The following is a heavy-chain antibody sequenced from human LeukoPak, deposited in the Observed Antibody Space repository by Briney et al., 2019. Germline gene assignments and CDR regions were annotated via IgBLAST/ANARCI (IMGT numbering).Heavy chain of an antibody. CDR3: AHSPERVSGRSHFDY. CDR2: IYHSGST. J-gene: IGHJ4*02. Sequence: PSETLSLTCTVSGGSISSGGYYWSWIRQPPGKGLEWIGYIYHSGSTYYNPSLKSRVTISVDRSKNQFSLKLSSVTAADTAVYYCAHSPERVSGRSHFDYWGQGTLVTVSS. V-gene: IGHV4-30-2*01. CDR1: GGSISSGGYY. D-gene: IGHD1-26*01.